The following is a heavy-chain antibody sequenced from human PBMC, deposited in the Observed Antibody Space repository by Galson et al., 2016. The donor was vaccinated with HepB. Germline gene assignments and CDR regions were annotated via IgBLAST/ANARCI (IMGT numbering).Heavy chain of an antibody. CDR2: IYSGGSR. V-gene: IGHV3-53*04. J-gene: IGHJ6*02. Sequence: SLRLSCAASGLTVSANYMGWVRQAPGKGLEWVSVIYSGGSRYYADFVKGRFTISRHKSNNTLYLQMNSLRPEDTAVYFCAIPRGYRYSMDVWGQGTTVTVSS. CDR1: GLTVSANY. D-gene: IGHD5-18*01. CDR3: AIPRGYRYSMDV.